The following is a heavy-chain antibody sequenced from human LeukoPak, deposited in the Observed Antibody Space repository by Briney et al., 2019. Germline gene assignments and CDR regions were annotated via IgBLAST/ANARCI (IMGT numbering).Heavy chain of an antibody. CDR3: ASANLWPSYYFDY. CDR2: IYYSGST. V-gene: IGHV4-59*01. D-gene: IGHD3-10*01. Sequence: SETLSLTCTVSGGSISSYYWSWTRQPPGKGREWIGYIYYSGSTNYNPSLKSRVTISVDTSKNQFSLKLSSVTAADTAVYYCASANLWPSYYFDYWGQGTLVTVSS. J-gene: IGHJ4*02. CDR1: GGSISSYY.